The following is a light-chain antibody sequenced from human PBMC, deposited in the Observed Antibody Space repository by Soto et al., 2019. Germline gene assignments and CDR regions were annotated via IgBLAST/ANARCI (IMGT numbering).Light chain of an antibody. Sequence: DIQMTQSPSSVSASVGDRVTVTGRARQGIGDRLAWYQQRPGKVRQLVVSFESTLPSGVPSRFSASGSGAEFILTINPLQAEDFATYYCLHTFSFPRTFGQGTKVDIK. CDR2: FES. V-gene: IGKV1-12*01. CDR3: LHTFSFPRT. CDR1: QGIGDR. J-gene: IGKJ1*01.